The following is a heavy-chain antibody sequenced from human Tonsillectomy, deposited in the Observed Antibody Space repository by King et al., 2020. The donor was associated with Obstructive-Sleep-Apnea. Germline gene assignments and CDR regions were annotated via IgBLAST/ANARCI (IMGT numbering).Heavy chain of an antibody. J-gene: IGHJ3*02. V-gene: IGHV3-23*04. CDR2: ISGSGGGT. D-gene: IGHD3-22*01. Sequence: VQLVESGGGLVQPGGSLRLSCAASGFTCSSYARSWVRQAPGKGLEWVSAISGSGGGTYYADSVKGRFTISRDNSKNTLYLQMNSLRAEDTAVYYCAKVIAMIVVVNAFDIWGQGTMVTVSS. CDR1: GFTCSSYA. CDR3: AKVIAMIVVVNAFDI.